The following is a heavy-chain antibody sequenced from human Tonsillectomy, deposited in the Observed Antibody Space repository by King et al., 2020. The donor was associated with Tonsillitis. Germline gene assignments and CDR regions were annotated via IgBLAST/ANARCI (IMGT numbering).Heavy chain of an antibody. CDR1: GGSISSYY. D-gene: IGHD6-13*01. V-gene: IGHV4-59*01. Sequence: VQLQESGPGLVKPSETLSLTCTVSGGSISSYYWSWIRQPPGKGLEWIGYIYYSGSTNYNPSLKSRVTISVDTSKNQFSLKLSSVTAADTAVYYCARGSSAGSSSWYQRLPLNYYYYMDVWGKGTTVTVSS. CDR2: IYYSGST. J-gene: IGHJ6*03. CDR3: ARGSSAGSSSWYQRLPLNYYYYMDV.